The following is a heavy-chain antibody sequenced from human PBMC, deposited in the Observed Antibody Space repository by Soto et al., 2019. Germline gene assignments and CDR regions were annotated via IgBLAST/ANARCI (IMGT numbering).Heavy chain of an antibody. CDR2: IWYDGSNK. J-gene: IGHJ4*02. Sequence: PGGSLRLSCAASGFTFSSYGMHWVRQAPGKGLEWVAVIWYDGSNKYYADPVKGRFTISRDNSKNTLYLQMNSLRAEDTAVYYCARDGYCSGGSCYSVPVFDYWGQGTLVTVSS. CDR3: ARDGYCSGGSCYSVPVFDY. CDR1: GFTFSSYG. D-gene: IGHD2-15*01. V-gene: IGHV3-33*01.